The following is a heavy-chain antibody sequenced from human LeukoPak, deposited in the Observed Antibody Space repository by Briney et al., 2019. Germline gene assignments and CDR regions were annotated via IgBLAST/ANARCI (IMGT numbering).Heavy chain of an antibody. J-gene: IGHJ4*02. Sequence: GASVKVSCKASGYTFTSYDISWVRQAPGQGLEWMGWISAYNGNTNYAQKLQGRVTMTTDTSTSTAYMELRSLRSDDTAVYYCARDTTRYYYNSSGYPDYWGQGTLVTVSS. CDR3: ARDTTRYYYNSSGYPDY. CDR1: GYTFTSYD. CDR2: ISAYNGNT. V-gene: IGHV1-18*01. D-gene: IGHD3-22*01.